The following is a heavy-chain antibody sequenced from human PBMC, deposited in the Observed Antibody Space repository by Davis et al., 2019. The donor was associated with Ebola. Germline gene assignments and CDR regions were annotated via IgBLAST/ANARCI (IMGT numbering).Heavy chain of an antibody. D-gene: IGHD3-16*01. CDR2: ISGGGGST. V-gene: IGHV3-74*01. Sequence: PGGSLRLSCAASGFTFSSYWMHWVRQAPGKGLEWVSAISGGGGSTHYADSVKGRFTITRDNAKNTLYLQMNSLRAEDTAVYYCARDRNYAYDFWGQGTLVTVSS. J-gene: IGHJ4*02. CDR3: ARDRNYAYDF. CDR1: GFTFSSYW.